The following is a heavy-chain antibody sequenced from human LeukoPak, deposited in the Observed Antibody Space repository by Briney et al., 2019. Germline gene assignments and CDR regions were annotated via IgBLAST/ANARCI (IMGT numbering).Heavy chain of an antibody. Sequence: GGSLRLSCAASGFTFSSYGMHWVRQAPGKGLEWVAVIWYDGSNKYYADSVKGRFTISRDNSKNTLYLQMNSLRAEGTAVYYCARDYYDRSGYYSEYFQHWGQGTLVTVSS. V-gene: IGHV3-33*01. D-gene: IGHD3-22*01. CDR1: GFTFSSYG. CDR2: IWYDGSNK. J-gene: IGHJ1*01. CDR3: ARDYYDRSGYYSEYFQH.